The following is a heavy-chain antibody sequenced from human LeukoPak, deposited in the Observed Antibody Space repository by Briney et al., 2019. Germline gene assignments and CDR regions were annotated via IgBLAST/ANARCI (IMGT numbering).Heavy chain of an antibody. D-gene: IGHD3-10*01. CDR2: IYTSGST. V-gene: IGHV4-61*02. CDR3: ARDSSLWPYYYMDV. Sequence: SQTLSLTCTVSGVSISSGSYYWSWIRQPAGKGLEWIGRIYTSGSTNYNPSLKSRVTISVDTSKNQFSLKLSSVTAADTAVYYCARDSSLWPYYYMDVWGKGTTVTVSS. CDR1: GVSISSGSYY. J-gene: IGHJ6*03.